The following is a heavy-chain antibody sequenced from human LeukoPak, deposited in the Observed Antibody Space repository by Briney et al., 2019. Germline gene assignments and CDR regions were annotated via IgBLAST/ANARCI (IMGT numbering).Heavy chain of an antibody. V-gene: IGHV3-66*01. CDR2: LYHGGST. J-gene: IGHJ4*02. Sequence: GGSLRPSCVGSGVIVRSNYMTWVRQAPGKGLEWVSILYHGGSTYYADSVKGRFSISRDTSKNTLYLQMNSLRVEDTAVYYCARDKFGGSMAGSNFDYWGQGTLVTVSS. CDR1: GVIVRSNY. D-gene: IGHD6-19*01. CDR3: ARDKFGGSMAGSNFDY.